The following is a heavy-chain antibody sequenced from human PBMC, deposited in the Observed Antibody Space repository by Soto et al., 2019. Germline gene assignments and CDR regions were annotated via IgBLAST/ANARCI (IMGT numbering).Heavy chain of an antibody. CDR1: GGSVSSGSYY. Sequence: SETLSLTCTVSGGSVSSGSYYWSWIRQPPGKGLEWIGYIYYSGSTNYNPSLKSRVTISVDTSKNQFSLKLSSVTAADTAVYYCARSIADRNWFDPWGTGTLVTVSS. D-gene: IGHD6-6*01. V-gene: IGHV4-61*01. CDR2: IYYSGST. J-gene: IGHJ5*02. CDR3: ARSIADRNWFDP.